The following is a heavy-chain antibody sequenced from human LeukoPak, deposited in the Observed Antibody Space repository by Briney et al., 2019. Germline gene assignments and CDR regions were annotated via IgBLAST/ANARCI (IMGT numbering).Heavy chain of an antibody. CDR1: GFTFSSYA. V-gene: IGHV3-23*01. J-gene: IGHJ3*02. D-gene: IGHD3-22*01. Sequence: AGGSLRLSCAASGFTFSSYAMSWVRQAPGKGLEWVSAISGSGGSTYYADSVKGRFTISRDNSKNTLYLQMNSLRAEDTAVYYCAKGRSYYYDSSGHRGAFDIWGQGTMVTVSS. CDR2: ISGSGGST. CDR3: AKGRSYYYDSSGHRGAFDI.